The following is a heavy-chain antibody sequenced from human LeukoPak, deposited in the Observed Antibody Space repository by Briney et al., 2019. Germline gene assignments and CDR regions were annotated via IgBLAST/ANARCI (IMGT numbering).Heavy chain of an antibody. CDR2: ISSSSSTI. CDR1: GFTFSSYS. V-gene: IGHV3-48*01. D-gene: IGHD2-15*01. Sequence: GGSLRLSCAASGFTFSSYSMNWVRQAPGKGLEWVSYISSSSSTIYYADSVKGRFTISRDNAKNSLYLQMNSLRAEDTAVYYCARPPRRYCSGGSCYSEYFQHWGQGTLVTVSS. CDR3: ARPPRRYCSGGSCYSEYFQH. J-gene: IGHJ1*01.